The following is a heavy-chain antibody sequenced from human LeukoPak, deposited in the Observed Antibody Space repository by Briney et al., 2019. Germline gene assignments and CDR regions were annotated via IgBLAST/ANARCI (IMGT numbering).Heavy chain of an antibody. J-gene: IGHJ4*02. CDR2: ISWNGGSI. CDR1: GFSFEDYA. Sequence: GGSLRLSCAASGFSFEDYAMHWVRQAPGKGLEWVSGISWNGGSIGYTDSVKGRFTISKDNAKNTVYLQMNSLRAEDTAVYYCVSFYETYWGRGTLVTVSS. CDR3: VSFYETY. V-gene: IGHV3-9*01. D-gene: IGHD2/OR15-2a*01.